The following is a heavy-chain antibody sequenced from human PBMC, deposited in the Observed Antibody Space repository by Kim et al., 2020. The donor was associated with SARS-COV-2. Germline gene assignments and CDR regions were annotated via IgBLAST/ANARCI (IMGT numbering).Heavy chain of an antibody. Sequence: GGSLRLSCAASGFSFSSHPMSWVRQTPGKGLEWVSAISGSGATTYYAESVKGRFTISRDNSKNTVNMQMKSLRAEDTAVYYFASEVGPTWADWGQGTL. CDR3: ASEVGPTWAD. J-gene: IGHJ4*02. D-gene: IGHD7-27*01. CDR1: GFSFSSHP. V-gene: IGHV3-23*01. CDR2: ISGSGATT.